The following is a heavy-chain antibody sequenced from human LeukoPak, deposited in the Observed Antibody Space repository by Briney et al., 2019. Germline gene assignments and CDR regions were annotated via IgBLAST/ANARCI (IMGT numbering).Heavy chain of an antibody. V-gene: IGHV4-61*02. J-gene: IGHJ4*02. D-gene: IGHD4-17*01. CDR1: GGSISSGSYY. Sequence: PSETLSLTCTVSGGSISSGSYYWSWIRQPAGKGLEWIGRIYISGSTNYNPSLKSRVTISVATSKNQFSLKLNSVTAADTAVFYCAGKGSYGDGTVWTFDYWGQGTLVTVSS. CDR3: AGKGSYGDGTVWTFDY. CDR2: IYISGST.